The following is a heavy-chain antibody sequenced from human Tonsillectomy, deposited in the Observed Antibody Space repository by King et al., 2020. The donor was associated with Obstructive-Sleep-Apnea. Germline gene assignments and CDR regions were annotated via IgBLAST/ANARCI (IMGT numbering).Heavy chain of an antibody. J-gene: IGHJ4*02. CDR2: IYYIGST. V-gene: IGHV4-31*03. Sequence: LQLQESGPGLVKPSQTLSLTCTVSGGSISSGGSYWSWVRQHPGKGLEWIGYIYYIGSTYYNPSLKSRATMSVDTSKNQFSLKLSSVTAADTAVYYCARDLGSGWYRGGFDYWGQGTLVTVSS. D-gene: IGHD6-19*01. CDR1: GGSISSGGSY. CDR3: ARDLGSGWYRGGFDY.